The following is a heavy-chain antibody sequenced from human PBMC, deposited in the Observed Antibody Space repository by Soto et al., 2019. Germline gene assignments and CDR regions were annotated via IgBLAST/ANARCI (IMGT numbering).Heavy chain of an antibody. V-gene: IGHV3-30*18. CDR2: ISYDGSNQ. CDR1: VFSFSNYG. CDR3: AKDYFGLTTLNHYGTEV. J-gene: IGHJ6*02. D-gene: IGHD4-17*01. Sequence: VGSLRLSCASSVFSFSNYGIHCVRHSPGKWLEWVAVISYDGSNQYYADSVRGRFTISRDNSKNTLYLEMNSLRAEDTAVYYCAKDYFGLTTLNHYGTEVWGQGTTVIVS.